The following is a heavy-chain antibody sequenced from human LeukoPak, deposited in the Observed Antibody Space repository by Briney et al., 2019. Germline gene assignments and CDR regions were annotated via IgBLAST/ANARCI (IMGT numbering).Heavy chain of an antibody. J-gene: IGHJ3*02. V-gene: IGHV3-21*01. CDR1: GFTFSSYS. D-gene: IGHD3-22*01. Sequence: PGGSLRLSCAASGFTFSSYSMNWVRQAPGKGLEWVSSISSSSSYIYYADSVKGRFTISRDNAKNSLYLQMNSLRAEDTAVYYCARDQYYYDSSGYYDAFDIWGQGTMVTVSS. CDR2: ISSSSSYI. CDR3: ARDQYYYDSSGYYDAFDI.